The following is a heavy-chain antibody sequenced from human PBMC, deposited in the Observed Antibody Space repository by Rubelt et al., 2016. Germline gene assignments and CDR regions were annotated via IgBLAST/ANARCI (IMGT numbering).Heavy chain of an antibody. CDR3: ARDRAVAGT. V-gene: IGHV3-7*04. D-gene: IGHD6-19*01. CDR1: GFTFRSYA. CDR2: IKKEGSEK. Sequence: EVQLVESGGGLVQPGGSLRLSCAASGFTFRSYAMSWVRQAPGKGLEWVANIKKEGSEKYYVDSVKGRFSIYRDNAKNSLYLQRTRVRAEDTAGDYCARDRAVAGTWGQGTLVTVSS. J-gene: IGHJ4*02.